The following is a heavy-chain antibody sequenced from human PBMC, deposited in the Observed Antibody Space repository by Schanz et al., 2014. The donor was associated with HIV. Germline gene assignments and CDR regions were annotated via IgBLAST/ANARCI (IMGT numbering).Heavy chain of an antibody. D-gene: IGHD3-9*01. Sequence: QAQLVESGGGVVQPGGSLRLSCAASGFSFSNYAMHWVRQAPGKGLDWVAVISYDGSNKYYADSVKGRFTISRDNSKNALYLQMNSLRAEDTAVYYCAKDSTYDILAGYYKGGNWFDPWGQGTLVTVSS. V-gene: IGHV3-30*18. J-gene: IGHJ5*02. CDR2: ISYDGSNK. CDR3: AKDSTYDILAGYYKGGNWFDP. CDR1: GFSFSNYA.